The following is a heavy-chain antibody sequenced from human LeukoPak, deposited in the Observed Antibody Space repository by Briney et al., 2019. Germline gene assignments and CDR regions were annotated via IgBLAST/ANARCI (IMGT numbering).Heavy chain of an antibody. CDR2: SDHSGST. Sequence: SETLSLTCAVYGGSFRNYYWIWIRQPPGKGLQWIGESDHSGSTNYNPSLKSRVTILVDTSKNHFSLKLSSVTAADTAVYYCARDPGSSSFYYFDYWGQGTLVTVSS. CDR1: GGSFRNYY. CDR3: ARDPGSSSFYYFDY. V-gene: IGHV4-34*01. J-gene: IGHJ4*02. D-gene: IGHD6-13*01.